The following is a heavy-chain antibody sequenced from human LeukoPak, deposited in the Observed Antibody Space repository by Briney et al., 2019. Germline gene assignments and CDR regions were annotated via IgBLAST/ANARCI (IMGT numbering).Heavy chain of an antibody. CDR3: AKAAYSSGWFYFDY. CDR2: IWYDGSNK. D-gene: IGHD6-19*01. Sequence: PGGSLRLSCAASGFTFSDYDMSWTRQAPGKGLEWVAVIWYDGSNKYYADSVKGRFTISRDNSKNTLYLQMNSLRAEDTAVYYCAKAAYSSGWFYFDYWGQGTLVTVSS. J-gene: IGHJ4*02. V-gene: IGHV3-33*06. CDR1: GFTFSDYD.